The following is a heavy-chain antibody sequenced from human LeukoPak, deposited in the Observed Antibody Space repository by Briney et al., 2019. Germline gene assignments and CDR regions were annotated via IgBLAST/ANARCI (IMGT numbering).Heavy chain of an antibody. Sequence: GGSLRLSCAASGFTFSNYAMSWVRQAPGQGLEWVSSISSSGLYIYYADSMKGRFTISRDNAKNSLYLQLNSLRAEDTALYYCARATVVAATDWYFDLWGRGTLVTVSS. J-gene: IGHJ2*01. CDR2: ISSSGLYI. CDR3: ARATVVAATDWYFDL. CDR1: GFTFSNYA. V-gene: IGHV3-21*01. D-gene: IGHD2-15*01.